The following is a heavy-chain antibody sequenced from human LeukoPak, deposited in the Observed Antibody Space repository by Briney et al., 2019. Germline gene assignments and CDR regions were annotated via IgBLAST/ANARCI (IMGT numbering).Heavy chain of an antibody. CDR3: ARDSWYCSGGSCTPFDAFDI. Sequence: SVKVSCKASGGTFSSYAISWVRQAPGQGLEWMGGIIPIFGTANYAQKFQGRVTITADESTSTAYMELSSLRSEDTAVYYCARDSWYCSGGSCTPFDAFDIWGQGTMVTVSS. V-gene: IGHV1-69*01. J-gene: IGHJ3*02. D-gene: IGHD2-15*01. CDR2: IIPIFGTA. CDR1: GGTFSSYA.